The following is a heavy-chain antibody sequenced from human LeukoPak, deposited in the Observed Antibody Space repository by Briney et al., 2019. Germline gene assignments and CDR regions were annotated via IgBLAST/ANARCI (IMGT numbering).Heavy chain of an antibody. Sequence: GGSLRLSCAASGFTFNTYSRSWVRQAPGKGLEWVSSISSLKTKNTNRASMKGRSTTSRDTAKNSLFLQGSSLRAKDTAVYFCASSAETGGPNYLAYGGQGSLAT. V-gene: IGHV3-21*04. D-gene: IGHD7-27*01. J-gene: IGHJ4*02. CDR3: ASSAETGGPNYLAY. CDR1: GFTFNTYS. CDR2: ISSLKTKN.